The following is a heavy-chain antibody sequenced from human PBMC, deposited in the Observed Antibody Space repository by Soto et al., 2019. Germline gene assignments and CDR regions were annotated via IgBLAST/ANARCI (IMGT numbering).Heavy chain of an antibody. CDR1: GFTFSSYG. D-gene: IGHD3-10*01. Sequence: QVQLVESGGGVVQPGRSLRLSCAASGFTFSSYGMHWVRQAPGKGLEWVAVVSGGGSNKYYADSVKGRITISRDNSKNAQYLTMNSLRAEDTAVYCCARGSDEAFDIWGQGTMVTVSS. J-gene: IGHJ3*02. CDR2: VSGGGSNK. V-gene: IGHV3-30*03. CDR3: ARGSDEAFDI.